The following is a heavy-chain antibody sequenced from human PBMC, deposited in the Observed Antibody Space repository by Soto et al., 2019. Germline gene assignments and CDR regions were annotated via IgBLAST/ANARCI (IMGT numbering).Heavy chain of an antibody. D-gene: IGHD6-19*01. J-gene: IGHJ4*02. Sequence: EVQLLESGGGLVQPGGSLRLSCAAPGFTFSNYAMNWVRQAPGKGLEWVSVISGSGGSTYYADSVKGRFTISRDNSKNSLYLQMNSLIGEDTAVYYCARRSSGWDFDYWGQGTLVTVSS. CDR2: ISGSGGST. CDR1: GFTFSNYA. V-gene: IGHV3-23*01. CDR3: ARRSSGWDFDY.